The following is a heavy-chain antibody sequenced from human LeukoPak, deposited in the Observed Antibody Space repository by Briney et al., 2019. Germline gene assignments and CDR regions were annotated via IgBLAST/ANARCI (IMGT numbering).Heavy chain of an antibody. CDR2: ISGSGGST. D-gene: IGHD6-19*01. CDR1: GFTFSSYA. V-gene: IGHV3-23*01. Sequence: GGSLRLSCAASGFTFSSYAMSWVRQAPGKGLEWVSTISGSGGSTYYADSVKGRFTISRDNSKNTLYLQMNSLRAEDTAVYYCAKKEEVDSSGWYYYYYHGMDVWGQGTTVTVSS. CDR3: AKKEEVDSSGWYYYYYHGMDV. J-gene: IGHJ6*02.